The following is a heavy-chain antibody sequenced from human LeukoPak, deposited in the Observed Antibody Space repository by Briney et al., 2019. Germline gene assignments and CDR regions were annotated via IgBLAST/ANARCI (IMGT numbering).Heavy chain of an antibody. J-gene: IGHJ4*02. CDR3: ARAIAAAGTGY. CDR2: IYSGGST. V-gene: IGHV3-53*01. D-gene: IGHD6-13*01. Sequence: GGSLRLSCAASGFTVSSNYMSWVRQAPGKGLEWVSVIYSGGSTYYADSVKGRFTISRDNSKNTLYLQMNSLRAEDTAVYYCARAIAAAGTGYWGQGTLSPSPQ. CDR1: GFTVSSNY.